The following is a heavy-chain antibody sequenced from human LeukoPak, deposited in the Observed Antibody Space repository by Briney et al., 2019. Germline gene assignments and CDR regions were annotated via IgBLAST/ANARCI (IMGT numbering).Heavy chain of an antibody. CDR3: ARSPGYSSGWYGTYYYYYYMDV. D-gene: IGHD6-19*01. V-gene: IGHV3-48*03. J-gene: IGHJ6*03. CDR2: ISSSGSTI. CDR1: GFTFSSYE. Sequence: GGSLRLSCAASGFTFSSYEMNWVRQAPGKGLEWVSYISSSGSTIYYADSVKGRFTISTDNAKNSLYLQMNSLRAEDTAVYYCARSPGYSSGWYGTYYYYYYMDVWGKGTTVTVSS.